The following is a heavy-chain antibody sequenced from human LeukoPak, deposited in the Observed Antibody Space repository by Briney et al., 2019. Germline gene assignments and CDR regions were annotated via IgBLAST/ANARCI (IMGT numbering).Heavy chain of an antibody. J-gene: IGHJ4*02. CDR1: GFTFGDYA. CDR2: INWNSGSI. CDR3: AKDRSWEATSLGY. D-gene: IGHD1-26*01. V-gene: IGHV3-9*01. Sequence: PGGSLRLSCAASGFTFGDYAMHWVRQAPGKGLEWVSGINWNSGSIAYAASVKGRFTISRDNAKNSLYLQLNSLRSEDTALYYCAKDRSWEATSLGYWGLGTLVTVSS.